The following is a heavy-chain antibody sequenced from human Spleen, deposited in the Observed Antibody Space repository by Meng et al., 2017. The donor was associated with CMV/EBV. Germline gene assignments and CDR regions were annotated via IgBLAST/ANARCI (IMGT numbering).Heavy chain of an antibody. CDR2: ITTVSDDT. Sequence: SLRRSCETSGFILTNYNMNWVRQAPGKGLEWVASITTVSDDTYYADSVKGRFTISRDNAKSSLFLQMNNLRVEDTAIYYCARRGAVWEWGQGTLVTVSS. V-gene: IGHV3-21*01. J-gene: IGHJ4*02. CDR3: ARRGAVWE. CDR1: GFILTNYN. D-gene: IGHD3-16*01.